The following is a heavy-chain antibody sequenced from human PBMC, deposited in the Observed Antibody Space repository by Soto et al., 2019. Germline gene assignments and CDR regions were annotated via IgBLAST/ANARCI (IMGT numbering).Heavy chain of an antibody. CDR2: IFPSDSDT. D-gene: IGHD3-22*01. Sequence: PXDSLTISCRTSGYKFTSSWIALVRQKPGKGLEWMGIIFPSDSDTRYSPSFQGQVTISADRSTSTVFLQWASLKASDTAVYFCARKDKSGYFNWFDPWGQGTLVTVSS. CDR3: ARKDKSGYFNWFDP. J-gene: IGHJ5*02. V-gene: IGHV5-51*01. CDR1: GYKFTSSW.